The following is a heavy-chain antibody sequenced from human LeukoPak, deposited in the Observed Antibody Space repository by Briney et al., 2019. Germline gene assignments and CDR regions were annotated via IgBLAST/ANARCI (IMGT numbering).Heavy chain of an antibody. J-gene: IGHJ3*02. CDR3: ARGPIMTARAFDI. D-gene: IGHD2-8*01. V-gene: IGHV1-2*02. Sequence: GASVKVSCKASGYTFIGYYMHWVRQAPGQGLEWMGWINPNSGGTNYAQKFQGRVTMTRDTSISTAYMELSSLRSEDTAVYYCARGPIMTARAFDIWGQGTMVTVSS. CDR2: INPNSGGT. CDR1: GYTFIGYY.